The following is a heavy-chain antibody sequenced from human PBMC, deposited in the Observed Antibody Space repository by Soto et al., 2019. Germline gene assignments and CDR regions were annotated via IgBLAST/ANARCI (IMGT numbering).Heavy chain of an antibody. CDR1: GGSFSGYY. CDR3: ARFSGSYYYAMDV. Sequence: QVQLQQWGAGLLKPSGTLSLTCAVYGGSFSGYYWSWIRQPPGKGLEWIGEINHSGVTNYKPSLKRQDTISVDTSKNQFSLQLNSVTAADTALYYCARFSGSYYYAMDVWGQGSTVTVSS. J-gene: IGHJ6*02. V-gene: IGHV4-34*01. CDR2: INHSGVT. D-gene: IGHD6-19*01.